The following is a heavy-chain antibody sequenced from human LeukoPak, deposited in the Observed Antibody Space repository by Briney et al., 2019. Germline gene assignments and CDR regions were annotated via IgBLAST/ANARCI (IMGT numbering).Heavy chain of an antibody. CDR3: ARDPYGSGDGYFDY. D-gene: IGHD3-10*01. J-gene: IGHJ4*02. Sequence: GRSLRLSCAASGFTFSDHGMHWVRQAPGKGMEWVAIIWYNGSKKYYAESVKGRFTISRDNSKNTLYLQMSSLRAEDTAVYYCARDPYGSGDGYFDYWGQGTLVTVSS. CDR2: IWYNGSKK. CDR1: GFTFSDHG. V-gene: IGHV3-33*01.